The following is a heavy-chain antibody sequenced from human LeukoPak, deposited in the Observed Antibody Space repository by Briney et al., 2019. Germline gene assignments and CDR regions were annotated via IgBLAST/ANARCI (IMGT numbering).Heavy chain of an antibody. CDR3: ATSYYDSSGYYDYYGMDV. V-gene: IGHV1-18*01. J-gene: IGHJ6*02. Sequence: ASVKVSCKASGGTFSSYAISWVRQAPGQGLEWMGWISAYNGNTNYAQKLQGRVTMTTDTSTSTAYMELRSLRSDGTAVYYCATSYYDSSGYYDYYGMDVWGQGTTVTVSS. D-gene: IGHD3-22*01. CDR2: ISAYNGNT. CDR1: GGTFSSYA.